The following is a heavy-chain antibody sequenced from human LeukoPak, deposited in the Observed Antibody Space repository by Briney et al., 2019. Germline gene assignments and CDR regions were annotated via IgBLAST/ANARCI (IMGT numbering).Heavy chain of an antibody. V-gene: IGHV4-31*03. CDR2: IYYSGST. Sequence: PSETLSLTCTVSGGSISSGGYYWSWIRQHPGKGLEWIGYIYYSGSTNYNPSLKSRVTISVDTSKNQFSLKLSSVTAADTAVYYCARGGIKSVTMVPRDAFDIWGQGTMVTVS. CDR3: ARGGIKSVTMVPRDAFDI. D-gene: IGHD3-10*01. J-gene: IGHJ3*02. CDR1: GGSISSGGYY.